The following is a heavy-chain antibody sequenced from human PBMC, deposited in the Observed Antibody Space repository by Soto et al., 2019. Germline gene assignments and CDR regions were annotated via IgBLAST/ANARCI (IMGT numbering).Heavy chain of an antibody. D-gene: IGHD3-10*01. J-gene: IGHJ4*02. CDR3: AKDMVPSSLMVRGVYYFDY. CDR1: GFTFSSYD. V-gene: IGHV3-23*01. CDR2: IGSGGDT. Sequence: GGSLRLSCAASGFTFSSYDMHWVRQATGKGLGWVSAIGSGGDTYYADSVKGRFTISRDNSKNTLYLQMNSLRAEDTAVYYCAKDMVPSSLMVRGVYYFDYWGQGTLVTVSS.